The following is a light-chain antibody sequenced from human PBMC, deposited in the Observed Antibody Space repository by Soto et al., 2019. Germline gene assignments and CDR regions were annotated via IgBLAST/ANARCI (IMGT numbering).Light chain of an antibody. CDR3: QHYNNWPWT. CDR1: QSVGSN. V-gene: IGKV3-15*01. CDR2: GAS. Sequence: VLTQSPGTLSVSPGERATLSCRASQSVGSNLAWYQQKPDQAPRLLISGASTRATSIPARFSGSGSGTEFTLTISSLQSEDFAVYYCQHYNNWPWTFGQGTKVDIK. J-gene: IGKJ1*01.